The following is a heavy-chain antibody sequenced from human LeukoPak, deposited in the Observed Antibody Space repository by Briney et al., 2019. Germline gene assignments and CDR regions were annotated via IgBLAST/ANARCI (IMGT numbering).Heavy chain of an antibody. D-gene: IGHD1-14*01. Sequence: GGSLRLSRAASGFTFSSYWMNWVRQAPGKGLEWVSYISSGGSTIYYADSVRGRFTISRDTAKNSLYLEMNSLRDEDTAMYYCVRGDQEASEPAFDYWGQGTLVTVSS. V-gene: IGHV3-48*02. CDR2: ISSGGSTI. J-gene: IGHJ4*02. CDR1: GFTFSSYW. CDR3: VRGDQEASEPAFDY.